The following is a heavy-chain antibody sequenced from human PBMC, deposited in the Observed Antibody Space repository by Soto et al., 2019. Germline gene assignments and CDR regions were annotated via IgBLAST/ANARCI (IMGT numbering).Heavy chain of an antibody. D-gene: IGHD4-17*01. CDR1: GFTFSSYW. CDR2: INSDGSST. V-gene: IGHV3-74*01. CDR3: ARQGRYGDYRVYYYYGMDV. Sequence: EVQLVESGGGLVQPGGSLRLSCAASGFTFSSYWMHWVRQAPGKGLVWVSRINSDGSSTSYADSVKGRFTISRDNAKNTRYLQMNSLRAEDTAVYYCARQGRYGDYRVYYYYGMDVWGQGTTVTVSS. J-gene: IGHJ6*02.